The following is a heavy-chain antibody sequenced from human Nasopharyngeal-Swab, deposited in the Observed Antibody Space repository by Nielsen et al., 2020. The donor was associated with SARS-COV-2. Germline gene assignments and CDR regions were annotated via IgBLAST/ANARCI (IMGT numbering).Heavy chain of an antibody. D-gene: IGHD6-6*01. Sequence: GGSLRLSCAASGFTFSSYSMNWVRQAPGKGLEWVSYISSSSTISYADSVKGRFTISRDNAKNSLYLQMNSLRDEDTAVYYCAREPAARPPAPDYYYYYGMDVWGQGTTVTVSS. V-gene: IGHV3-48*02. CDR3: AREPAARPPAPDYYYYYGMDV. J-gene: IGHJ6*02. CDR1: GFTFSSYS. CDR2: ISSSSTI.